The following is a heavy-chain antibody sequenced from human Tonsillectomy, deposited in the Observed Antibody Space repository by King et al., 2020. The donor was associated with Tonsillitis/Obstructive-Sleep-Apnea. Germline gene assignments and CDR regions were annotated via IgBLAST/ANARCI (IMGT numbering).Heavy chain of an antibody. CDR3: TPDLDGLGDTSFDY. V-gene: IGHV3-15*01. CDR2: IKSKIDGGTT. D-gene: IGHD3-10*01. CDR1: GFTFTNAW. Sequence: VQLVESGGGLVKPGGSLRLSCAASGFTFTNAWMSWVRQAPGKGLEWVGRIKSKIDGGTTDYAAPVKGRFTISRDDSRNTLYLQMNSLKTEDTAVYYCTPDLDGLGDTSFDYWGQGTLVTVSS. J-gene: IGHJ4*02.